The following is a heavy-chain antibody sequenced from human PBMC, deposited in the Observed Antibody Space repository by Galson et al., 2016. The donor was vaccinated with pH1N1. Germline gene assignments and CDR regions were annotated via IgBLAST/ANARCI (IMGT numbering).Heavy chain of an antibody. CDR3: ASSYYYDSSGYTD. CDR2: INAGNGIP. J-gene: IGHJ4*02. CDR1: GDTFTSYA. V-gene: IGHV1-3*01. D-gene: IGHD3-22*01. Sequence: SVKVSCKASGDTFTSYAMHWVRQAPGQRLEWMGWINAGNGIPKYSQRFQGRVTITRDTPASTAYMELSSLRSEDTAVYYCASSYYYDSSGYTDWGQGTLVTVSS.